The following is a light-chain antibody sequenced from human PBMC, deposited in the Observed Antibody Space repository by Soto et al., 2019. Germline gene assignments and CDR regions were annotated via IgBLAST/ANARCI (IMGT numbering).Light chain of an antibody. CDR2: GAS. CDR1: QSFSSTF. J-gene: IGKJ1*01. V-gene: IGKV3-20*01. CDR3: QRYARSVT. Sequence: EILLTQSPDSLSLSPGDRATLSCRASQSFSSTFFAWYQQKPGQAPRLLIYGASSRATGIPDRFSGSGSGTDFTLTISRLEPEDFAVYYCQRYARSVTFGQGTKVEIK.